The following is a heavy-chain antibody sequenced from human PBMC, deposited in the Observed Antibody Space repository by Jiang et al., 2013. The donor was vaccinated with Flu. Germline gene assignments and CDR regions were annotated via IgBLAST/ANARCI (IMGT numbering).Heavy chain of an antibody. CDR1: GGSMSSYY. CDR3: ARRIPARPYGWFDP. V-gene: IGHV4-59*01. D-gene: IGHD6-6*01. CDR2: IYYSGST. Sequence: LVKPSETLSLTCTVSGGSMSSYYWSWIRQPPGKGLEWIAYIYYSGSTNYNPSLKSRVTISVDTSKDQFSLKLNSVTAADTAVYYCARRIPARPYGWFDPWGQGILVTVSS. J-gene: IGHJ5*02.